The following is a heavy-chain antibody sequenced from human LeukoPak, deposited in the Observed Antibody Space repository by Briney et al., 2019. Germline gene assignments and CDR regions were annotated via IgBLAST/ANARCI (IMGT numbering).Heavy chain of an antibody. D-gene: IGHD4-17*01. J-gene: IGHJ3*02. CDR1: GFTFSSYA. Sequence: GGSLRLSCAASGFTFSSYAMHWVRQAPGKGLEWVAVISYDGSNKYYADSVKGRFTISRDNSKNTLYLQTNSLRAEDTAVYYCARVHDYGDRYAFDIWGQGTMVTVSS. CDR2: ISYDGSNK. V-gene: IGHV3-30-3*01. CDR3: ARVHDYGDRYAFDI.